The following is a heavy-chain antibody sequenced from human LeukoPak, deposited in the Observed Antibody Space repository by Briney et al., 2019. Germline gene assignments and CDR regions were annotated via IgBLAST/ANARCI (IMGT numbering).Heavy chain of an antibody. CDR2: ISADGGST. Sequence: PGGSLRLSCAASGTNFADYAMHWVRQPPGKGLEWVSLISADGGSTFSADSVKGRFSISRDNSKNSLYLQMNSLRSEDTAMYYCAKESGKFDYWGQGTLVAVSS. CDR1: GTNFADYA. J-gene: IGHJ4*02. CDR3: AKESGKFDY. V-gene: IGHV3-43*02.